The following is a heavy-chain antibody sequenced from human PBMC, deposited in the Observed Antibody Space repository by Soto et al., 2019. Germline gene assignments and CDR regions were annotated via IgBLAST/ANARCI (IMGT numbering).Heavy chain of an antibody. CDR2: IYYSGST. Sequence: SETLSLTCTVSGGSVSSGSYYWSWIRQPPGKGLEWIGYIYYSGSTNYNPSLKSRVTISVDTSKNQFSLKLSSVTAADTAVYYCARVGFSRYCSSTSCHRDFDYWGQGTLVTVSS. CDR1: GGSVSSGSYY. J-gene: IGHJ4*02. CDR3: ARVGFSRYCSSTSCHRDFDY. D-gene: IGHD2-2*01. V-gene: IGHV4-61*01.